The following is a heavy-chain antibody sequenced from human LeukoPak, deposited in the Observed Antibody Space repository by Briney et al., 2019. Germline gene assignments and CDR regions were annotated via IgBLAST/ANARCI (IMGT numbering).Heavy chain of an antibody. V-gene: IGHV3-7*01. D-gene: IGHD6-13*01. CDR3: ARKLSTAAAGYNWIDP. J-gene: IGHJ5*02. CDR2: IKQDGSEI. Sequence: GGSLRLSCVVSGFTFSTYWMSWVRQAPGKGLEWVANIKQDGSEIYYVDSVKGRFTISRDNAKNSLYLQMESLRAEDTAVYYCARKLSTAAAGYNWIDPWGQGTLVTVSS. CDR1: GFTFSTYW.